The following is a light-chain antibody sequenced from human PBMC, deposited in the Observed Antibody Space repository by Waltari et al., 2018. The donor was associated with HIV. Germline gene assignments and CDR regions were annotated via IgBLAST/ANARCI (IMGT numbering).Light chain of an antibody. CDR3: QQYYSYPLT. Sequence: AIRMTQSPSSFSASTGDRVTITCRASQGISSYLAWYQQKPGKAPKLLIYAASTLQSGGPSRFSGSGSGTDFTLTSSCLQSEDSATYYCQQYYSYPLTVGGGTNVEIK. CDR1: QGISSY. V-gene: IGKV1-8*01. J-gene: IGKJ4*01. CDR2: AAS.